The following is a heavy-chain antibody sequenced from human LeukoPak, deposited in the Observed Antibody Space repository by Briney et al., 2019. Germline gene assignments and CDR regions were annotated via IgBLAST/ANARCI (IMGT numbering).Heavy chain of an antibody. Sequence: YPSETLSLTCIISGGSISDYSWSWVRQPPGKGLEWIGYIYSSGRSYYNPSLQSRVTISIDTSKNEFSLKVTSVTAADTAVYYCARDPYDSGIWGQGTLVTVSS. CDR1: GGSISDYS. J-gene: IGHJ4*02. V-gene: IGHV4-59*12. D-gene: IGHD3-10*01. CDR3: ARDPYDSGI. CDR2: IYSSGRS.